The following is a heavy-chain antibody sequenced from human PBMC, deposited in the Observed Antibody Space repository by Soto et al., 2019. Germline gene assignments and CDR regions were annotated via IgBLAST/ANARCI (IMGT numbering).Heavy chain of an antibody. CDR1: GGSVSSGSYY. V-gene: IGHV4-61*01. CDR3: ARRDTAMVTGAYYYYGMDV. CDR2: IYYSGST. J-gene: IGHJ6*04. D-gene: IGHD5-18*01. Sequence: SETLSLTCTVSGGSVSSGSYYWSWIRQPPGKGLEWIGYIYYSGSTNYNPSLKSRVTISVDTSKNQFSLKLSSVTAADTAVYYCARRDTAMVTGAYYYYGMDVWGKGTTVT.